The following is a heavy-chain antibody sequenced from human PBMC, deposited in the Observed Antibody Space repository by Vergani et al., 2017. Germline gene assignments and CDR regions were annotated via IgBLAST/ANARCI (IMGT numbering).Heavy chain of an antibody. J-gene: IGHJ4*02. CDR2: IYDSGDT. V-gene: IGHV4-59*01. CDR1: GDSMNTYY. D-gene: IGHD2-21*01. CDR3: ARGALWWLRQIDS. Sequence: QVQLQESGPGLVKPSETLSLTCSVSGDSMNTYYWTWIRQPPGKGLEWMCYIYDSGDTKYNPSLKSRVTMSLDTSKNQFSLNLYSVTAADTAVYYCARGALWWLRQIDSWGQGTLVTVSS.